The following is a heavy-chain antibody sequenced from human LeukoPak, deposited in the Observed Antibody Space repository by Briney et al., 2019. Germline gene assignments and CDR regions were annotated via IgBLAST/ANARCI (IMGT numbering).Heavy chain of an antibody. J-gene: IGHJ4*02. CDR3: ARDLSSGWYLPGAPFDY. Sequence: GGSLRLSCAASGFTFSIYAMHWVHQAPGKGLEWVAVMSYDGSNKYYADSVKGRFTISRDNSKNTLYLQMNSLRAEDTAVYYCARDLSSGWYLPGAPFDYWGQGTLLTVSS. CDR2: MSYDGSNK. CDR1: GFTFSIYA. D-gene: IGHD6-19*01. V-gene: IGHV3-30-3*01.